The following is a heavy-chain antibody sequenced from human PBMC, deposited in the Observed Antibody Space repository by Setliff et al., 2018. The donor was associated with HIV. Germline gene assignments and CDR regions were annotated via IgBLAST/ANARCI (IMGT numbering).Heavy chain of an antibody. CDR2: ISTYNGNT. V-gene: IGHV1-18*04. Sequence: ASVKVSCKTSGYTFTTYHISWVRQAPGQGLEWMGWISTYNGNTNYAQKLQGRVTMAEDTSTDTAHMELRSLRSEDTAVYYCVIGSAARPFDYWGQGTLGTVSS. D-gene: IGHD6-6*01. J-gene: IGHJ4*02. CDR3: VIGSAARPFDY. CDR1: GYTFTTYH.